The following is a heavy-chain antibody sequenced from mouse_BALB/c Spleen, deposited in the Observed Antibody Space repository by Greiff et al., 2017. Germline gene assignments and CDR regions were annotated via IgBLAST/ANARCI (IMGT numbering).Heavy chain of an antibody. CDR1: GYSITSGYY. CDR2: ISYDGSN. CDR3: ASLYSGDY. Sequence: EVQLQQSGPGLVKPSQSLSLTCSVTGYSITSGYYWNWIRQFPGNKLEWMGYISYDGSNNYNPSLKNRISITRDTSKNQFFLKLNSVTTEDTATYYCASLYSGDYWGQGTTLTVSS. D-gene: IGHD2-1*01. V-gene: IGHV3-6*02. J-gene: IGHJ2*01.